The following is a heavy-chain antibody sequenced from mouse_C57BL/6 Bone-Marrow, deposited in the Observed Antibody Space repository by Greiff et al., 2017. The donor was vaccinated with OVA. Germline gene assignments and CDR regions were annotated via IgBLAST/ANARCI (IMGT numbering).Heavy chain of an antibody. CDR3: TRMAGSDYYAMDY. D-gene: IGHD1-1*01. CDR1: GFTFSSYA. J-gene: IGHJ4*01. Sequence: EVKLMESGAGLVKPGGSLKLSCAASGFTFSSYAMSWVRQTPEKRLEWVAYISSGGDYIYYADTVKGRFTISRDNARNTLYLQMSSLKSEDTAMYYCTRMAGSDYYAMDYWGQGTSVTVSS. CDR2: ISSGGDYI. V-gene: IGHV5-9-1*02.